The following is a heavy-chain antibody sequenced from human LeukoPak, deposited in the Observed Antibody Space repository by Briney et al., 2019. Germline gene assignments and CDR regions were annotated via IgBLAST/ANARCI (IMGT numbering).Heavy chain of an antibody. Sequence: ASVKVSCKAFGYTFTGYYMHWVRQAPGQGLEWMGRINPNSGGTNYAQKFQGRVTMTRDTSISTAYMELSRLRSDDTAVYYCARDDYDSSGYSIGYYYYYMDVWGKGTTVTVSS. CDR1: GYTFTGYY. CDR2: INPNSGGT. CDR3: ARDDYDSSGYSIGYYYYYMDV. D-gene: IGHD3-22*01. V-gene: IGHV1-2*06. J-gene: IGHJ6*03.